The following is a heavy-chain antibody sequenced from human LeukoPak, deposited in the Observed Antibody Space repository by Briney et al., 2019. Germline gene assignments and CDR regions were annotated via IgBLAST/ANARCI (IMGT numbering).Heavy chain of an antibody. CDR1: GFTLSSAS. D-gene: IGHD6-19*01. CDR2: ISSTSYTI. CDR3: AKDSSPVAGNYFDY. J-gene: IGHJ4*02. Sequence: TGGSLRLSCAASGFTLSSASMNWVRQAPGKGLEWISYISSTSYTIYYADSVKGRFTISRDIGNNSLYLQMNSLRAEDTAVYYCAKDSSPVAGNYFDYWGQGTLVTVSS. V-gene: IGHV3-48*01.